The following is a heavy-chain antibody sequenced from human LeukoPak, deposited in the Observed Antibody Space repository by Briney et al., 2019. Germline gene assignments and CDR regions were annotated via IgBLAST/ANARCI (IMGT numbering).Heavy chain of an antibody. CDR1: GYFIRSGYY. D-gene: IGHD4-23*01. Sequence: SETLSLTCAVSGYFIRSGYYWGWIRQPPGKGLEWIGSIYHSGSTHYNPTLKSRVTISVDTSKNQFSLKLSSVTAADTAMYYCARGGTTLAPEFDPWGQGSLVTVSS. CDR3: ARGGTTLAPEFDP. J-gene: IGHJ5*02. V-gene: IGHV4-38-2*01. CDR2: IYHSGST.